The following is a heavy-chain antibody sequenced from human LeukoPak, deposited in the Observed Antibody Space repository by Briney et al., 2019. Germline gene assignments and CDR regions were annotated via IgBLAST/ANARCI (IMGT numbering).Heavy chain of an antibody. CDR2: ISSSSSYI. CDR1: GFTFGSYS. D-gene: IGHD2-2*01. V-gene: IGHV3-21*01. CDR3: ARDVGIVVVPAALDY. J-gene: IGHJ4*02. Sequence: PGGSLRLSCAASGFTFGSYSMNWVRQAPGKGLEWVSSISSSSSYIYYADSVKGRFTISRDNAKNSLYLQMNSLRAEDTAVYYCARDVGIVVVPAALDYWGQGTLVTVSS.